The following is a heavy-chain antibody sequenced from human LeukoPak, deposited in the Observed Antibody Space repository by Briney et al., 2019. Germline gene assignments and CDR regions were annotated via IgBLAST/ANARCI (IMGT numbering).Heavy chain of an antibody. V-gene: IGHV3-33*01. CDR1: GFTFSSYG. CDR2: IWYDGSNK. Sequence: PGGSPRLSCAASGFTFSSYGMHWVRQAPGKGLEWVAVIWYDGSNKYYADSVKGRFTISRDNSKNTLYLQMNSLRAEDTAVYYCARGTPLFGVVIRPTYGMDVWGQGTTVTVSS. J-gene: IGHJ6*02. CDR3: ARGTPLFGVVIRPTYGMDV. D-gene: IGHD3-3*01.